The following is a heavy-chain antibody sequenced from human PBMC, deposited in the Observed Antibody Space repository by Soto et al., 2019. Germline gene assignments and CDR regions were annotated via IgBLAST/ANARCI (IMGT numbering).Heavy chain of an antibody. V-gene: IGHV3-23*01. J-gene: IGHJ5*02. Sequence: GGSLRLSCAASGFTFSSYAMSWVRQAPGKGLEWVSAISGSGGSTYYADSVKGRFTISRDNSKNTLYLQMNSLRAEDTAVYYCAKEVEVDLYSYGYGWFDPWGQGTLVTVSS. D-gene: IGHD5-18*01. CDR1: GFTFSSYA. CDR2: ISGSGGST. CDR3: AKEVEVDLYSYGYGWFDP.